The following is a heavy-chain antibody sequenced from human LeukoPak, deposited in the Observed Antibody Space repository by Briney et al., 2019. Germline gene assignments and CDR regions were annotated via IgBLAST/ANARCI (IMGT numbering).Heavy chain of an antibody. CDR1: GFTFDDYA. CDR3: AKEGYCSGGSCYSVHVLDY. CDR2: ISWNSGSI. D-gene: IGHD2-15*01. V-gene: IGHV3-9*01. Sequence: GRSLRLSCAASGFTFDDYAMHWVRQAPGKGLEWVSGISWNSGSIGYADSVKGRFTISRDNAKNSLYLQMNSLRAEDTALYYCAKEGYCSGGSCYSVHVLDYWGQGTLVTVSS. J-gene: IGHJ4*02.